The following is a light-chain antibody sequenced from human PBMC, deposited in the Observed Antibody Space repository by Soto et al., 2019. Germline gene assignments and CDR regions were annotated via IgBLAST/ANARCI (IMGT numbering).Light chain of an antibody. V-gene: IGLV2-14*01. J-gene: IGLJ1*01. CDR3: ASFRSGTILV. CDR1: RTDIGDSNF. CDR2: EVN. Sequence: QSALTQPASVPGSPGQSVTISCTGPRTDIGDSNFISWYQQSPGKAPRLLIYEVNNRPSGVSRRFSGSKAGNTASLTISGLLEDDEADYFCASFRSGTILVFGSGTKLTVL.